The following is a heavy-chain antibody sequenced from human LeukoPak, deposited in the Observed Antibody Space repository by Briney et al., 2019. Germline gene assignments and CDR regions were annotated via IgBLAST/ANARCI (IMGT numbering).Heavy chain of an antibody. CDR2: INVDNYNR. J-gene: IGHJ3*01. Sequence: ASVKVSCKASGYTFTSYGIHWVRQAPGQRLEWMGWINVDNYNRKYSQNFQGRVTITRDTSARPAYMDLSSLRFEDTAVYYCARGQDSSAWFAFDVWGEGTMVTVSS. CDR3: ARGQDSSAWFAFDV. D-gene: IGHD6-13*01. CDR1: GYTFTSYG. V-gene: IGHV1-3*01.